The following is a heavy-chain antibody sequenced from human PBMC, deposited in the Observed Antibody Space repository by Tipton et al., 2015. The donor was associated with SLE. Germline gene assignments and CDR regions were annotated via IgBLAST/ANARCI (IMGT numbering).Heavy chain of an antibody. J-gene: IGHJ4*02. CDR2: IFYSGTTSGNT. V-gene: IGHV4-39*07. CDR3: AKMDTAMVIES. D-gene: IGHD5-18*01. CDR1: GGSMSSSSNY. Sequence: TLSLTCTMSGGSMSSSSNYWGWIRQPPGKGLEWIGSIFYSGTTSGNTYYNPSLKSRVTIVVDTSKNQFSLRLSSVTAADAAMYYCAKMDTAMVIESWGQGTLVTVSS.